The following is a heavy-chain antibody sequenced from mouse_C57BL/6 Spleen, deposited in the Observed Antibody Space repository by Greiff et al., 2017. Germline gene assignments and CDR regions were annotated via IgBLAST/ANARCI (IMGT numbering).Heavy chain of an antibody. D-gene: IGHD2-5*01. Sequence: EVQLVESGPELVKPGASVKISCKASGYSFTGYYMNWVKQSPEKSLEWIGEINPSTGGTTYNQKFKAKATLTVAKSSSPAYMQLKRLTSEDSAVYYCAISGLAYYSNLYAYWGKGTLVTVSA. CDR3: AISGLAYYSNLYAY. J-gene: IGHJ3*01. V-gene: IGHV1-42*01. CDR2: INPSTGGT. CDR1: GYSFTGYY.